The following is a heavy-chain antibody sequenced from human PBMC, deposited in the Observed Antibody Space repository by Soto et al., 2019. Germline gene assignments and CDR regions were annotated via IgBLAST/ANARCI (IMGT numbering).Heavy chain of an antibody. CDR1: GDSISSRSYY. CDR2: IYYSGST. J-gene: IGHJ4*02. V-gene: IGHV4-39*01. D-gene: IGHD2-21*02. Sequence: SETLSLTCTVTGDSISSRSYYWGWIRQPPGKGLEWIGSIYYSGSTYNNPSLRSRVSMSIDTSKDQFSLKLKSMTAADTALYFCARQRTSVVTQAHFDVWGPGSLVTVSS. CDR3: ARQRTSVVTQAHFDV.